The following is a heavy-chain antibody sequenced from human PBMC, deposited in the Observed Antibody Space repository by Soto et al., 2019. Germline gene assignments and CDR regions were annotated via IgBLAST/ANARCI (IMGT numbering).Heavy chain of an antibody. CDR2: ITGTGGNT. CDR3: ARIRGYWYGLDV. V-gene: IGHV3-23*01. Sequence: EVQLLESGGGLVQPGGSLRLSCAASGFPLSTYGMTWVRQAPGKGLEWVSAITGTGGNTYYVDSVKGRFTSSRDNSKNMLYLQVNSLRGEETAVYYCARIRGYWYGLDVWGQGTKVTVAS. J-gene: IGHJ6*02. CDR1: GFPLSTYG.